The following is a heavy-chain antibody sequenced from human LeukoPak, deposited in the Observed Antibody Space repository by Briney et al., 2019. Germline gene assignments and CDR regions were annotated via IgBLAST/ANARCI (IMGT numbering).Heavy chain of an antibody. Sequence: TGGSLRLSCAASGFTFSSYGMSWVRQAPGKGLEWVSGVSGSGGSSYYADSVKGRFTISRDNSKNTLYLQMNGLRAEDTAVYYCAKVEGPLAARYNWFDPWGQGTLVTVSS. CDR3: AKVEGPLAARYNWFDP. V-gene: IGHV3-23*01. D-gene: IGHD2-15*01. CDR1: GFTFSSYG. CDR2: VSGSGGSS. J-gene: IGHJ5*02.